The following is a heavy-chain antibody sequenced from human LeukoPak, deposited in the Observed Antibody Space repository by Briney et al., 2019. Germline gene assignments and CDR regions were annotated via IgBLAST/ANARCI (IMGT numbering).Heavy chain of an antibody. CDR1: GYTFTTYA. Sequence: GASVKVSCKASGYTFTTYAIHWVRQAPGQGLEWMGGIIPIFGTANYAQKFQGRVTITTDESTSTAYMELSSLRSEDTAVYYCARTTAGPPIYYYYMDVWGKGTTVTVSS. V-gene: IGHV1-69*05. D-gene: IGHD4-11*01. J-gene: IGHJ6*03. CDR3: ARTTAGPPIYYYYMDV. CDR2: IIPIFGTA.